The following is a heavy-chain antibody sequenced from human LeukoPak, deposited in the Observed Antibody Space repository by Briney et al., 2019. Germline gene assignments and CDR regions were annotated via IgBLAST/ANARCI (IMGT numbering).Heavy chain of an antibody. CDR1: GGSISSNNW. Sequence: SETLSLTCAVSGGSISSNNWWGWVRQPPGKGLEWIGEIYHSGSPNYNPSLKSRVTISVDKSRNHFSLNLSSVTAADTAVYYCARGPLIWSGYYTGSSDFDYWGQGTLVTVSS. V-gene: IGHV4-4*02. CDR3: ARGPLIWSGYYTGSSDFDY. CDR2: IYHSGSP. D-gene: IGHD3-3*01. J-gene: IGHJ4*02.